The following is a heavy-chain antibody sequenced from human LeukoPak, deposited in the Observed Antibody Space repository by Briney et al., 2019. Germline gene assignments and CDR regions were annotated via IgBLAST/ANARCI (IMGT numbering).Heavy chain of an antibody. CDR2: INPSAGTT. CDR3: ARVLAAGVRSDGFDI. J-gene: IGHJ3*02. D-gene: IGHD6-13*01. Sequence: ASVKVSCKASGYSFISYYIHWVRQAPGQGLEWMGIINPSAGTTGYAQKFQGRVTMTGDTSTSTVYVELGSLRSEDTAVYYCARVLAAGVRSDGFDIWGQGTMVTVSS. V-gene: IGHV1-46*01. CDR1: GYSFISYY.